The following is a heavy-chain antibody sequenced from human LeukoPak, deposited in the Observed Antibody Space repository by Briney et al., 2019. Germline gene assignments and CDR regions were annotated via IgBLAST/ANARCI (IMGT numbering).Heavy chain of an antibody. CDR3: ARVPNGDYVIWFDP. V-gene: IGHV3-9*01. CDR1: GFTFDDYA. CDR2: ISWNSGSI. D-gene: IGHD4-17*01. J-gene: IGHJ5*02. Sequence: PGRSLRLSCAASGFTFDDYAMHWVRQAPGKGLEWVSSISWNSGSIGYADSVKGRFTISRDNAKNSLYLQMNSLRAEDTAVYYCARVPNGDYVIWFDPWGQGTLVTVSS.